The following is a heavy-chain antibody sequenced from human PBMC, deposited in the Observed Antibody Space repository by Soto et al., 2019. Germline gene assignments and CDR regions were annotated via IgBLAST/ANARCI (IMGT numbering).Heavy chain of an antibody. J-gene: IGHJ4*02. D-gene: IGHD3-3*01. Sequence: EEQLVEAGGGLVQPGGSLTLSCAASGFSFTDHYMEWVRQAPGKGLEWVARSRNKAKGYTTDYAASVKGRFIISRDLSRSLLYLQMNSLKTEDTAVYYCSKLEGGWGQGTLVTVSS. CDR1: GFSFTDHY. CDR3: SKLEGG. V-gene: IGHV3-72*01. CDR2: SRNKAKGYTT.